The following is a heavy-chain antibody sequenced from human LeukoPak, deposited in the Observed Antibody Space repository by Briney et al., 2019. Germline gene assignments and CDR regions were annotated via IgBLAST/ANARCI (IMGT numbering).Heavy chain of an antibody. CDR1: GFTFSHFA. Sequence: GGSLRLSCATSGFTFSHFAMSWVRQAPGKGLHWVSTISGSGNKTYDADSVKGRFTISRDNSKSTLYLQMTGLRAEDTAVYYCAKLKRVGIAPFDDWGQGTMVTVSS. V-gene: IGHV3-23*01. CDR2: ISGSGNKT. J-gene: IGHJ4*02. CDR3: AKLKRVGIAPFDD. D-gene: IGHD3-10*01.